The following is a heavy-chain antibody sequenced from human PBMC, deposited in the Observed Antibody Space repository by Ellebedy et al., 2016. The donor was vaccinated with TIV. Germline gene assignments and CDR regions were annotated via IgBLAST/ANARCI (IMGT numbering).Heavy chain of an antibody. CDR2: FYWNDDK. J-gene: IGHJ3*02. D-gene: IGHD6-6*01. Sequence: SGPTLVKPTQTLTLTCTFSGFSLSPSGVGVGWIRHPPGKALEWLALFYWNDDKRYSPSLNSRLIITKDTSKNQVVLTMTNMDPVDTATYYCARNIIARPVLGAFDIWGQGTMVTVSS. V-gene: IGHV2-5*01. CDR3: ARNIIARPVLGAFDI. CDR1: GFSLSPSGVG.